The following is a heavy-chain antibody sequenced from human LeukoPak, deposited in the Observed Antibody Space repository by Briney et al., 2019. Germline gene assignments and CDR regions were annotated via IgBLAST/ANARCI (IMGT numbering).Heavy chain of an antibody. Sequence: GGSLRLSCAASGFTFDDYAMDWVRQAPGKGLEWVSGISCNSGTIGYADSVKGRFTISRDNAKNSLYLQMNSLRAEDTALYYCVKGETCGYRYGFDHWGQGTLVTVSS. D-gene: IGHD5-18*01. CDR2: ISCNSGTI. CDR1: GFTFDDYA. CDR3: VKGETCGYRYGFDH. V-gene: IGHV3-9*01. J-gene: IGHJ4*02.